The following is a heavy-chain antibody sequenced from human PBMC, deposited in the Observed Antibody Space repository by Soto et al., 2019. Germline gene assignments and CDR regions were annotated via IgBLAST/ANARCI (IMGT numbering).Heavy chain of an antibody. V-gene: IGHV1-3*05. Sequence: QVQLVQSGAEEKKPGASVKVSCKASGYTFTSYAMHWVRQAPGQRLEWMGWINAGNGDTKYSQKFQGRVTITRDTSASTAYMELSSLRSEDTAVYYGARVYRGGYYGMDVWGQGTTVTVSS. D-gene: IGHD1-1*01. CDR3: ARVYRGGYYGMDV. CDR1: GYTFTSYA. J-gene: IGHJ6*02. CDR2: INAGNGDT.